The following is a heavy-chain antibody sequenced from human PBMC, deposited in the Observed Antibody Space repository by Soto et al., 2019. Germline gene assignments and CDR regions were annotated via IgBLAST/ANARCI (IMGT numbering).Heavy chain of an antibody. CDR2: IYYSGST. Sequence: QVQLQESGPGLVKPSQTLSLTCTVSGGSISSGDYYWSWIRQPPGKGLEWIGYIYYSGSTYYNPSLKSRVTISVDTSKNQFSLKLSSVTAADTAVYYCAREVGYCSSTSCYHWFDPWGQGTLVTVSS. V-gene: IGHV4-30-4*01. CDR1: GGSISSGDYY. D-gene: IGHD2-2*03. CDR3: AREVGYCSSTSCYHWFDP. J-gene: IGHJ5*02.